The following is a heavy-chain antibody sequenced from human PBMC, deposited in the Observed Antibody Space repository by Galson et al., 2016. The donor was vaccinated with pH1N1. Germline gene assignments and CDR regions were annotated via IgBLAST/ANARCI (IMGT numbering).Heavy chain of an antibody. V-gene: IGHV1-18*01. CDR2: INTRNGYT. CDR3: ARGRGDLAGYYYGLDV. CDR1: GDTFNRYC. D-gene: IGHD3-10*01. J-gene: IGHJ6*02. Sequence: SVKVSCKASGDTFNRYCITWVLQAPGQGLQWMGWINTRNGYTKNSQKFQGRVTMTTDTTTSTVYPELRSLKSDDTGVYFCARGRGDLAGYYYGLDVWGQGTTVTVSS.